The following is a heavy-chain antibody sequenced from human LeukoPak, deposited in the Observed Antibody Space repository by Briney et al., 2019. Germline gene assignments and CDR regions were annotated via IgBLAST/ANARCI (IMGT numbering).Heavy chain of an antibody. V-gene: IGHV1-24*01. Sequence: ASVKVSCKVSGYTLTVLSMHWVRQAPGKGLEWMGGFDPEDGETIYAQKFQGRVTMTEDTSTDTAYMELSSLRSEDTAVYYCATENWGKNWFDPWGQGTLVTVSS. CDR1: GYTLTVLS. D-gene: IGHD7-27*01. CDR3: ATENWGKNWFDP. CDR2: FDPEDGET. J-gene: IGHJ5*02.